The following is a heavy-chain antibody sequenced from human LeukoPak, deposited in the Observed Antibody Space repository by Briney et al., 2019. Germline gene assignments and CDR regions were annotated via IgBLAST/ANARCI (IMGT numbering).Heavy chain of an antibody. D-gene: IGHD3-10*01. Sequence: ASVKVSCKASGYTFTGYYMHWVRQAPGQGLERMGWINPNSGGTNYAEKLQGRVTMTTDTSTSTVYMELRSLRSDDTAVYYCARDSLYYGSGSYLGFDPWGQGTLVTVSS. V-gene: IGHV1-2*02. CDR1: GYTFTGYY. CDR3: ARDSLYYGSGSYLGFDP. J-gene: IGHJ5*02. CDR2: INPNSGGT.